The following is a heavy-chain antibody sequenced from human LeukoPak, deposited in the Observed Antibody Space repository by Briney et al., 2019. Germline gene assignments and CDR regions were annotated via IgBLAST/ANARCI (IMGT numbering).Heavy chain of an antibody. V-gene: IGHV4-59*01. Sequence: SETLSLTCIVSGGSISSYYWSWIRQPPGKGLEWIGYIYYSGSTNYNPSLKSRVTISVDTSKNQFSLKLSSVTAADTAVYYCARYNPYSRTYYDSLTGYYYRPDDAFDIWGQGTMVTVSS. J-gene: IGHJ3*02. D-gene: IGHD3-9*01. CDR2: IYYSGST. CDR3: ARYNPYSRTYYDSLTGYYYRPDDAFDI. CDR1: GGSISSYY.